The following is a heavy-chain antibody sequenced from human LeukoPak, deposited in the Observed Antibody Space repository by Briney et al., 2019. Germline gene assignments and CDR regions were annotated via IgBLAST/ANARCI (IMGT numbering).Heavy chain of an antibody. J-gene: IGHJ4*02. CDR3: TRETVVSGNDWNPAD. CDR2: IRSKANSYAP. CDR1: GFTLSDSA. D-gene: IGHD5-12*01. V-gene: IGHV3-73*01. Sequence: GGSLRLSCAASGFTLSDSAMHWVRQASGKGLEWVSRIRSKANSYAPAYAAAVEGRFTISRDDSKNTAYLQMNSLKTAVTDVYYCTRETVVSGNDWNPADWGQGTLVT.